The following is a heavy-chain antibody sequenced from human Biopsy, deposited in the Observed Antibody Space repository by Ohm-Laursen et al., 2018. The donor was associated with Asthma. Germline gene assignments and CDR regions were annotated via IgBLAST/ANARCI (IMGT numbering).Heavy chain of an antibody. J-gene: IGHJ6*02. CDR1: GFTLRTYA. CDR2: ISHDGNKR. CDR3: AREVVWFREVGGMDV. D-gene: IGHD3-10*01. V-gene: IGHV3-30*03. Sequence: RSLRLSCAASGFTLRTYAMHWVRQPPGKGLEWVALISHDGNKRYSADSVKGRLTISRDNSKNTLYLQMNSLRADDTAVYYCAREVVWFREVGGMDVWGHGTTVTVS.